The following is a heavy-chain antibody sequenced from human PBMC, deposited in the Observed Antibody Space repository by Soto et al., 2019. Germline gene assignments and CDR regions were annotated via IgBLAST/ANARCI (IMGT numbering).Heavy chain of an antibody. Sequence: PGESLKISCKGSGYSFTSYWIGWVLQIPWKGLEWMGIIYPGDSDTRYSPSFQGQVTISADKSISTAYLQWSSLKASDTAMYYCARGGPPYYYGMDVWGQGTTVTVSS. CDR3: ARGGPPYYYGMDV. CDR2: IYPGDSDT. CDR1: GYSFTSYW. J-gene: IGHJ6*02. D-gene: IGHD3-16*01. V-gene: IGHV5-51*01.